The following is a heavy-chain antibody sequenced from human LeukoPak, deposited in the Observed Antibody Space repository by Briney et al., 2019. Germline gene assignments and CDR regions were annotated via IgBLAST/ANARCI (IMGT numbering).Heavy chain of an antibody. CDR1: GFSTSW. J-gene: IGHJ4*02. D-gene: IGHD4-17*01. V-gene: IGHV3-7*01. CDR2: INRDGSEA. CDR3: ARDDGFRGVDF. Sequence: GGSLRLSCAASGFSTSWMSWVRRAPGGGLEWVANINRDGSEAYYVDSVKGRFTISRDNAKHSLYLQMNSLRDDDTAVYYCARDDGFRGVDFWGQGTLVTVSS.